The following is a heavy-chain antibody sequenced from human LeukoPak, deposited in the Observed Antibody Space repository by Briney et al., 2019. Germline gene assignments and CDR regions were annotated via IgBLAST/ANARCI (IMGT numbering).Heavy chain of an antibody. CDR3: AKQQLVPTSLY. V-gene: IGHV3-23*01. CDR1: GITFSSYA. Sequence: GGSLRLSCAASGITFSSYAMSWVRQAPGKGLEWGSAISGRGGSTYYADSVKGRFTTSRDNSKNTLYLQMNSLRAEDTAVYYCAKQQLVPTSLYWGQGTLVTVSS. J-gene: IGHJ4*02. CDR2: ISGRGGST. D-gene: IGHD6-13*01.